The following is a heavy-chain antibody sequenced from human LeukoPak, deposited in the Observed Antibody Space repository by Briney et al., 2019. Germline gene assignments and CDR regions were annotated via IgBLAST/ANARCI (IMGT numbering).Heavy chain of an antibody. CDR2: IRQDGSER. Sequence: GGSLRLSCAASGFTFRRDWMSWVRQAPGKGLEWVANIRQDGSERYYVDSVKGRFTISTDNAKNSLYLQINSLRAEDAAVYYCARDRWTDCSGGTCYFWYFDLWGRGTLVTVSS. J-gene: IGHJ2*01. D-gene: IGHD2-15*01. CDR3: ARDRWTDCSGGTCYFWYFDL. CDR1: GFTFRRDW. V-gene: IGHV3-7*01.